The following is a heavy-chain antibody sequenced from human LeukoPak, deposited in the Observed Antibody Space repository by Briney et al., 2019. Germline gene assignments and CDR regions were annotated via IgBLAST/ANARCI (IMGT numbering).Heavy chain of an antibody. CDR1: GFTYSSYE. Sequence: GGSLRLSCAASGFTYSSYEMNWVRQAPGKGLEWVSYISSSGSTIYYADSVKGRFTISRDNAKNSLYLQMNSLRAEDTAVYYCARDSSGWYASALSCMDVWGKGTTVTVSS. V-gene: IGHV3-48*03. CDR2: ISSSGSTI. D-gene: IGHD6-19*01. CDR3: ARDSSGWYASALSCMDV. J-gene: IGHJ6*03.